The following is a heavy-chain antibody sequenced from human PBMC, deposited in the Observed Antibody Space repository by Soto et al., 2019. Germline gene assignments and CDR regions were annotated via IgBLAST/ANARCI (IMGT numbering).Heavy chain of an antibody. V-gene: IGHV3-53*02. Sequence: EVQLVETGGGLIQPGGSLRLSCAASGFTVSSNYMSWVRQAPGKGLEWVSGIYSGGSIYYADSVEGRFTISRDNSKNTLYLQMNSLRAEDTAVYYCAGPVGVGTPGALDIWGQGTMVTVSS. CDR1: GFTVSSNY. CDR3: AGPVGVGTPGALDI. CDR2: IYSGGSI. J-gene: IGHJ3*02. D-gene: IGHD3-3*01.